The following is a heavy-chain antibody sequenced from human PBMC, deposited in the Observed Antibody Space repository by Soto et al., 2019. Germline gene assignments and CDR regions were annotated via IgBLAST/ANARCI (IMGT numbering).Heavy chain of an antibody. CDR1: GGSISSTRYH. D-gene: IGHD3-22*01. J-gene: IGHJ5*02. Sequence: SEKLSLTCTVSGGSISSTRYHWCWIRQQTDKWLEWIWSIIYIGRTYYSPSLKSRVTISVDTSKNQFSLKLSSVTAADTAVYYCARLSYQHESSGYRNWFDPWGQGTVVTVS. CDR2: IIYIGRT. V-gene: IGHV4-39*01. CDR3: ARLSYQHESSGYRNWFDP.